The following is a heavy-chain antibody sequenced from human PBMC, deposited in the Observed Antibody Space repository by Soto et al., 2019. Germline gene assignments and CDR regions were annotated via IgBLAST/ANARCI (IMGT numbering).Heavy chain of an antibody. J-gene: IGHJ6*02. CDR3: ARGLAYCGGDCYSYSTDYYYYGMDV. V-gene: IGHV1-2*04. CDR1: GYTFTGYY. CDR2: INPNSGGT. D-gene: IGHD2-21*02. Sequence: AXVKVSCKASGYTFTGYYMHWVRQAPGHGLEWMGWINPNSGGTNYAQKFQGWVTMTRDTSISTAYMELSRLRSDDTAVYYCARGLAYCGGDCYSYSTDYYYYGMDVWGQGTTVTVSS.